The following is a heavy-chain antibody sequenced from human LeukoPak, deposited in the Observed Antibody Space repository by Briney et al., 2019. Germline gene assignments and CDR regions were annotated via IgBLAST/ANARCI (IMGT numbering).Heavy chain of an antibody. CDR3: ARGVTYYDFWSGYNWFDP. Sequence: SETLSLTSAVYGGSFSGYYWSWIRPPPGEGLGWIGEINHSGSTNYNPSLKSRVTISVDTSKNQFSLKLSSVTAADTAVYYCARGVTYYDFWSGYNWFDPWGQGTLVTVSS. CDR2: INHSGST. J-gene: IGHJ5*02. CDR1: GGSFSGYY. V-gene: IGHV4-34*01. D-gene: IGHD3-3*01.